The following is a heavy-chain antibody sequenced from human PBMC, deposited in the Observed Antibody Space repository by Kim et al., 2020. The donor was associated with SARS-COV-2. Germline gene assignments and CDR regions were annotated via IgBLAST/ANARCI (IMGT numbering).Heavy chain of an antibody. V-gene: IGHV3-23*01. CDR3: AKAVRLVGATTLVQYFDY. CDR1: GFTFSSYA. J-gene: IGHJ4*02. Sequence: GGSLRLSCAASGFTFSSYAMSWVRQAPGKGLEWVSAISGSGGSTYYADSVKGRFTISRDNSKNTLYLQMNSLRAEDTAVYYCAKAVRLVGATTLVQYFDYWGQGPLVTVSS. D-gene: IGHD1-26*01. CDR2: ISGSGGST.